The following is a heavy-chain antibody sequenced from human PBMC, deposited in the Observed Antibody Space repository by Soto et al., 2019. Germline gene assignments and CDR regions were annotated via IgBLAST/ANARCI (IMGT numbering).Heavy chain of an antibody. D-gene: IGHD3-10*01. V-gene: IGHV1-69*06. Sequence: QVQLVQSGAEVKTPGSSVKVPCKASGVSFTTYSISWVRQPPGQGLEWMGGIIPISGTAKYAQKFQGRVTITADKYTNTAYMDLSSLRFEDTAVSYCARWVGRTVRGVNLYDYYSMDVWGQGTPVTVPS. CDR3: ARWVGRTVRGVNLYDYYSMDV. CDR2: IIPISGTA. CDR1: GVSFTTYS. J-gene: IGHJ6*03.